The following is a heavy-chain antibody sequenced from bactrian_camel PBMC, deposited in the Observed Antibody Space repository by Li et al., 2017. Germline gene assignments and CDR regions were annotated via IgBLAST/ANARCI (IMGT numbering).Heavy chain of an antibody. J-gene: IGHJ4*01. CDR2: MSYGGGTT. D-gene: IGHD5*01. V-gene: IGHV3S40*01. Sequence: DVQLVESGGGSVQAGGSLRLSCKASGSYSRECMGWFRQAPGKGREAVASMSYGGGTTAYVDSVKGRFTISQDNAKNTVYLQMNSLKPEDTAMYYCAAGRRVFNRLRQDEYNYWGQGTQVTVS. CDR1: GSYSREC. CDR3: AAGRRVFNRLRQDEYNY.